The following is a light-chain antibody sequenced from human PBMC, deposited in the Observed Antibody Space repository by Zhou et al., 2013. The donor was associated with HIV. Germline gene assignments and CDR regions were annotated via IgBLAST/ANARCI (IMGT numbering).Light chain of an antibody. CDR3: QQYNDWPYS. V-gene: IGKV3-15*01. J-gene: IGKJ2*03. Sequence: EIVMTQSPATLSVSPGERATLSCRASQSVSSNLAWYQQKPGQAPRLLIYEASTRATGIPVRFSGSGSGTEFSLTISSMQSEDSAVYYCQQYNDWPYSFGQG. CDR2: EAS. CDR1: QSVSSN.